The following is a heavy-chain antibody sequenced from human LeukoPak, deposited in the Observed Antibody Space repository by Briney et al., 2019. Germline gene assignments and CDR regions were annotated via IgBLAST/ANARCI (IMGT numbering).Heavy chain of an antibody. CDR1: GDSISSSSYY. CDR3: ARTRRNYYYMDV. V-gene: IGHV4-39*07. Sequence: PSETLSLTCTVSGDSISSSSYYWGWIRQPPGKGLEWIGSIYYSGSTYYNPSLKSRVTISVDTSKNQFSLKLTLVTAAETAVYYCARTRRNYYYMDVWGKGTTVTVSS. J-gene: IGHJ6*03. CDR2: IYYSGST.